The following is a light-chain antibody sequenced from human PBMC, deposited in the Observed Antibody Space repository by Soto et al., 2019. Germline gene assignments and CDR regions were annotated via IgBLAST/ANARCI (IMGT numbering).Light chain of an antibody. J-gene: IGLJ2*01. CDR3: AAWDDSLSGPV. CDR2: SSN. Sequence: QSVLTQPPSASGTPGQRVTISCSGSSSNIGSNSVYWYQQLPGTAPKLLIYSSNQRPSGVPDRFSGSKSGTSASLAISGLRSEDEADYYSAAWDDSLSGPVFGGGTKVTVL. CDR1: SSNIGSNS. V-gene: IGLV1-47*02.